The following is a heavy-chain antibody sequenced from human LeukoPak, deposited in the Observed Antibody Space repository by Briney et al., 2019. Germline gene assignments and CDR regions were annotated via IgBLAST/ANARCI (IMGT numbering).Heavy chain of an antibody. V-gene: IGHV3-30-3*01. CDR3: ATLAVAGKGGIDY. J-gene: IGHJ4*02. Sequence: GRSLRLSCAASGFTFSSYAMHWVRQAPGKGLEWVAVISYDGSNKYYADPVKGRFTISRDNSKNTLYLQMNSLRAEGTAVYYCATLAVAGKGGIDYWGQGTLVTVSS. CDR1: GFTFSSYA. D-gene: IGHD6-19*01. CDR2: ISYDGSNK.